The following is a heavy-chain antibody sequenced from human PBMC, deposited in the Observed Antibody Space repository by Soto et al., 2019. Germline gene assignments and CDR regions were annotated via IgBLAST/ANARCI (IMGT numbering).Heavy chain of an antibody. V-gene: IGHV3-72*01. J-gene: IGHJ4*02. CDR1: GFTFSDHY. Sequence: EVQLVESGGGLVQPGGSLRLSCAASGFTFSDHYMDWVRQAPGKGLEWVGRSRNKANSYSTEYAASVKGRFTISRDESKNSLYLQMNSLKTEDTAVYYCARFSGSYTRGLDYWGQGTLATVSS. CDR2: SRNKANSYST. CDR3: ARFSGSYTRGLDY. D-gene: IGHD1-26*01.